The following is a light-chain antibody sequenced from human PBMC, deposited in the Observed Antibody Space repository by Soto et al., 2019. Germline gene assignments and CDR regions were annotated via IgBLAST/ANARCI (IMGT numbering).Light chain of an antibody. V-gene: IGKV3-11*01. CDR2: DAS. J-gene: IGKJ4*01. CDR3: QQRGTWPSLS. Sequence: EMVLTRSPATRSWLPVEGATPSGMASQSVSSSLAWYQQKPGQAPRLLIYDASKRATGIPARFSGSGSGTDFTLTISSLEPEDFAFYYCQQRGTWPSLSFGGGTKVDIK. CDR1: QSVSSS.